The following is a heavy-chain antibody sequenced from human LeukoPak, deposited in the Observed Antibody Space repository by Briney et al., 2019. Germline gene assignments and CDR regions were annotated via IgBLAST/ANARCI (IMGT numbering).Heavy chain of an antibody. CDR2: ISYDGSNK. D-gene: IGHD2-2*01. CDR1: GFTFSSYA. CDR3: ARDPGPIYCSSTSCGAFDI. J-gene: IGHJ3*02. V-gene: IGHV3-30-3*01. Sequence: GGSLRLSCAASGFTFSSYAMHWVRQAPGKGLEWVAVISYDGSNKYYADSVKGRFTISRDNSKNTLYLQMNSLRAEDTAVYYCARDPGPIYCSSTSCGAFDIWGQGTMVTVSS.